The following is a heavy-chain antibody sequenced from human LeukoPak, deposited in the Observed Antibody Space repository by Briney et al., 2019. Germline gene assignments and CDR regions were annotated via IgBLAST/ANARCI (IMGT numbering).Heavy chain of an antibody. Sequence: ASVKVSCKVSGYTLTELSMHWVRQAPGKGLEWMGGFDPEDGETIYAQKFQGRVTMTEDTSTDTAYMELSSLRSEDTAVYYCATDTVLLWFGELSGFDYWGQGTLVTVSS. D-gene: IGHD3-10*01. V-gene: IGHV1-24*01. CDR3: ATDTVLLWFGELSGFDY. CDR2: FDPEDGET. J-gene: IGHJ4*02. CDR1: GYTLTELS.